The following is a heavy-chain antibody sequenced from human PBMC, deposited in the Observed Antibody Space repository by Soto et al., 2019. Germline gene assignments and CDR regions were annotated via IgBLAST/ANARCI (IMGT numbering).Heavy chain of an antibody. CDR1: GFTFSSYW. J-gene: IGHJ4*02. CDR2: ISSASSET. CDR3: ARVAY. Sequence: GGSLRLSCAASGFTFSSYWMSWVRQVPGKGLEWVASISSASSETWYADSVKGRFIISRDNAQNSLFLQMNTLRPEDSAIYYCARVAYWGPGTQVTVSS. V-gene: IGHV3-21*01.